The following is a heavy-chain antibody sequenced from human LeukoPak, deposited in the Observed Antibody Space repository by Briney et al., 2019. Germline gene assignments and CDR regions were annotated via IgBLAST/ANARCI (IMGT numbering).Heavy chain of an antibody. CDR2: IYSGGSR. Sequence: GGSLRLSCAASGFTVSSNYMSWVRQAPGKGLEWVSVIYSGGSRYYADSVKGRFTISRDNSKNTLYLQMNSLRAEDTAVYYCARDGYSSSWQNYFDYWGQGTLVTVSS. J-gene: IGHJ4*02. CDR3: ARDGYSSSWQNYFDY. CDR1: GFTVSSNY. D-gene: IGHD6-13*01. V-gene: IGHV3-66*01.